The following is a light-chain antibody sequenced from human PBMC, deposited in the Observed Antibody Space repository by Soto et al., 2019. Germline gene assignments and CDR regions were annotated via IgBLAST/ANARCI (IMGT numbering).Light chain of an antibody. Sequence: QSALTQPASVSGSPGQSITISCTGTRSDVGGYNYVSWYQQHPGKAPKVMIHEVSNRPSGVSTRFSGSKSGNTASLTISGLQAEDEADYFCCSYTSTNTWVFGGGTKLTVL. V-gene: IGLV2-14*01. CDR1: RSDVGGYNY. CDR2: EVS. J-gene: IGLJ3*02. CDR3: CSYTSTNTWV.